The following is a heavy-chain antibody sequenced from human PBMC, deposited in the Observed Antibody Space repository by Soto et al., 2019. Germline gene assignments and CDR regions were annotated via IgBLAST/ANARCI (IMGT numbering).Heavy chain of an antibody. V-gene: IGHV4-34*01. J-gene: IGHJ6*02. Sequence: SETLSLTCAVYGGSFSGYYWSWIRQPPGKGLEWIGEINHSGSTNYNPSLKSRVTISVDTSKNQFSLKLSSVTAADTAVYYCGRRGGGRLRLGYSIVWYYYYGMDVWGQGTTVTVSS. D-gene: IGHD3-16*01. CDR2: INHSGST. CDR3: GRRGGGRLRLGYSIVWYYYYGMDV. CDR1: GGSFSGYY.